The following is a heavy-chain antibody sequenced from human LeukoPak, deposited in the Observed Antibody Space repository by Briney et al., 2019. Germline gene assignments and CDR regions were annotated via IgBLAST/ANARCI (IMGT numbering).Heavy chain of an antibody. CDR3: AREPTYYDFWSGQPNWFDP. D-gene: IGHD3-3*01. CDR1: GYTFTGYY. J-gene: IGHJ5*02. V-gene: IGHV1-2*06. CDR2: INPNSGGT. Sequence: ASVKVSCKASGYTFTGYYMHWVLQAPGQGLEWMGRINPNSGGTNYARKFQGRVTMTRDTSISTAYMELSRLRSDDTAVYYGAREPTYYDFWSGQPNWFDPWGQGTLVTVSS.